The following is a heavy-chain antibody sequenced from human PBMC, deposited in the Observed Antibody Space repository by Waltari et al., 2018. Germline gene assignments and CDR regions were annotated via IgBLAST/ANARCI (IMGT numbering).Heavy chain of an antibody. Sequence: EVQLVQSGAEVKKPGESLKISCKGSGYSFTSYWIGWVRQIPGKGLEGMGIIYAGGSDNRYSPSCQGKVTIEADKSISTAYRQWSSLEASDTAMYYCARLRNYVWDPWGQGTLVTVSS. J-gene: IGHJ5*02. CDR2: IYAGGSDN. V-gene: IGHV5-51*01. CDR3: ARLRNYVWDP. CDR1: GYSFTSYW. D-gene: IGHD3-16*01.